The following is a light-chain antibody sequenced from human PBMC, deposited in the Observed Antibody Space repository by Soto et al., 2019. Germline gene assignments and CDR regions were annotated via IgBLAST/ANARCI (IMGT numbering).Light chain of an antibody. V-gene: IGLV2-11*01. CDR3: CSDAGSPRYV. CDR2: DVS. CDR1: SSDVGGYNY. Sequence: QSVLTQPRSVSGSPGQSVTISCTGTSSDVGGYNYVSWYQQHPGKAPKVMIYDVSERPSGVPDRFSGSKSGNTASLTISGLQAEDEAAYYCCSDAGSPRYVFGTGTKLTVL. J-gene: IGLJ1*01.